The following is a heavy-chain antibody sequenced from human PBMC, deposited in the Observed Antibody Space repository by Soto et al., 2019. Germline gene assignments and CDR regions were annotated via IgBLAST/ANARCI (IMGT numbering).Heavy chain of an antibody. CDR3: AKSPRAHRYGSGSYTYYFDY. V-gene: IGHV3-23*01. CDR1: GFTFSSYA. J-gene: IGHJ4*02. CDR2: ISGSGGST. D-gene: IGHD3-10*01. Sequence: GGSLRLSCAASGFTFSSYAMSWVRQAPGKGLEWVSAISGSGGSTYYADSVKGRFTISRDNSKNTLYLQMNSLRAEDTAVYYCAKSPRAHRYGSGSYTYYFDYWGQGTLVTVSS.